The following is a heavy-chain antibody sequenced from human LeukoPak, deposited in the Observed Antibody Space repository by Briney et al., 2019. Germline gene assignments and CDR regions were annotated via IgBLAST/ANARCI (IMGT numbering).Heavy chain of an antibody. CDR2: IYPGDSDTTDT. Sequence: GESLKISCKTSGYSFSDSWIAWVRQMPGKGLEWMGIIYPGDSDTTDTRYSPSFQGQVTISADTSISTAYLQWSSLKASDTATYYCARRGDGYKLDVWGKGTTVTVSS. J-gene: IGHJ6*04. D-gene: IGHD5-24*01. CDR3: ARRGDGYKLDV. V-gene: IGHV5-51*01. CDR1: GYSFSDSW.